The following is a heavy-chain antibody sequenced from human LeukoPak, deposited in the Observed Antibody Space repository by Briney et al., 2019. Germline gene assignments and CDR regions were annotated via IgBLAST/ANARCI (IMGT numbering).Heavy chain of an antibody. CDR1: GYTFTSYG. CDR3: ARGGFWPTHYGMDV. CDR2: ISAYNGNT. J-gene: IGHJ6*02. D-gene: IGHD3-3*01. V-gene: IGHV1-18*01. Sequence: ASVTVSCTASGYTFTSYGISWVRQAPGQGLEWMGWISAYNGNTNYAQKLQGRVTMTTDTSTSTAYMELRSLRSDDTAVYYCARGGFWPTHYGMDVWGQGTTVTVSS.